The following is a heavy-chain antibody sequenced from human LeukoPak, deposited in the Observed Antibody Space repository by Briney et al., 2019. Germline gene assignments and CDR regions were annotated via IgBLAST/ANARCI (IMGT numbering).Heavy chain of an antibody. J-gene: IGHJ6*03. V-gene: IGHV4-59*12. CDR1: GGSISSYY. CDR2: IYYSGST. Sequence: SETLSLTCTVSGGSISSYYWSWIRQPPEKGLEWIGYIYYSGSTNYNPSLKSRVTISVDTSKNQFSLKLSSVTAADTAVYYCARGPTIYSYGRNYYYYYYMDVWGKGTTVTVSS. CDR3: ARGPTIYSYGRNYYYYYYMDV. D-gene: IGHD5-18*01.